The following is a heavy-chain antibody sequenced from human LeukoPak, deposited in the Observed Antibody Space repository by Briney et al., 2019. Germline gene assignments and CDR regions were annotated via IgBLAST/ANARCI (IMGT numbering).Heavy chain of an antibody. CDR1: GFTFDDYG. V-gene: IGHV3-20*04. Sequence: GGSLRLSCEASGFTFDDYGMSWVRQRPGRGLEWVSGINRNGGSTDYADSVKGRFTISRDNAKNSHFLQMNSLRVQDTALYYCARGFRNGPFDCWGQGTLVTVSS. J-gene: IGHJ4*02. CDR2: INRNGGST. D-gene: IGHD3-10*01. CDR3: ARGFRNGPFDC.